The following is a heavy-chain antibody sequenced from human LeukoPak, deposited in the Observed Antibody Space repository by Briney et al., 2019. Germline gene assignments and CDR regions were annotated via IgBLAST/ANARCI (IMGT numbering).Heavy chain of an antibody. CDR3: ASAFAISYYYYGIDV. D-gene: IGHD3-9*01. CDR2: INPNSGGT. Sequence: ASVKVSCKASGYTFTGYYMHWVRQAPGQGLEWMGRINPNSGGTNYAQKFQGRVTMIRDTSISTAYMELSRLRSDDTAVYYCASAFAISYYYYGIDVWGQGTTVTVSS. J-gene: IGHJ6*02. CDR1: GYTFTGYY. V-gene: IGHV1-2*06.